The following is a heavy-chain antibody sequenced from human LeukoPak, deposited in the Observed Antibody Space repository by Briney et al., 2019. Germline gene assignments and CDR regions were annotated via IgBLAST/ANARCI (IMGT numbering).Heavy chain of an antibody. V-gene: IGHV3-23*01. D-gene: IGHD6-13*01. CDR3: ASDSSSWYLYYFDY. CDR2: ISGTGSST. Sequence: GGSLRLSCAASGFTFSSYAMSWVRQAPGRGLEWVSAISGTGSSTYYADSVKGRFTISRDNSKNTLYLQMNSLRAEDTAVYYCASDSSSWYLYYFDYWGQGTLVTVSS. J-gene: IGHJ4*02. CDR1: GFTFSSYA.